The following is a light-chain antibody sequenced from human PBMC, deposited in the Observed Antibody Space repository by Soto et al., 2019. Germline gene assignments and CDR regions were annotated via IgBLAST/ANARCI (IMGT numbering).Light chain of an antibody. CDR2: RDT. Sequence: SYELTQPLSVSVALGQTARITCGGNNNGSKNVHWYQQKPGQAPVVVIYRDTNRRSGIPERFSGSSSGNTATLTISRAQAGDEADYYCQVWDRSLVVFGGGNKLTVL. J-gene: IGLJ2*01. V-gene: IGLV3-9*01. CDR1: NNGSKN. CDR3: QVWDRSLVV.